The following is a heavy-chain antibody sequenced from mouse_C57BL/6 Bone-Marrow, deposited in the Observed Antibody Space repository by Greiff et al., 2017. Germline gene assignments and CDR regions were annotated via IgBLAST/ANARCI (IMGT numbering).Heavy chain of an antibody. D-gene: IGHD1-1*01. Sequence: QVQLQQPGAELVKPGASVKLSCKASGYTFTSYWMHWVKQRPGQGLEWIGMIHPNSGSTNYNEKFKSKATLTVDKSSSTAYMQLSSLTSEDSAVYYCARRLTYYGSSYFDYWGQGTTLTVSS. CDR2: IHPNSGST. V-gene: IGHV1-64*01. CDR3: ARRLTYYGSSYFDY. CDR1: GYTFTSYW. J-gene: IGHJ2*01.